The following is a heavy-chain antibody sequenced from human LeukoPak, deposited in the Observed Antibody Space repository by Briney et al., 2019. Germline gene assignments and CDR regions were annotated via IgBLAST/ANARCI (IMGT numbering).Heavy chain of an antibody. CDR3: ASSYDSSAPSGY. Sequence: SETLSLTCTVSGGSISSYYWSWIRQPPGKGLEWIGYVYYSGSTNYNPSLKSRVTISVDTSKNQFSLKLSSVTAADTAVHYCASSYDSSAPSGYWGQGTLVTVSS. CDR2: VYYSGST. CDR1: GGSISSYY. V-gene: IGHV4-59*01. J-gene: IGHJ4*02. D-gene: IGHD3-22*01.